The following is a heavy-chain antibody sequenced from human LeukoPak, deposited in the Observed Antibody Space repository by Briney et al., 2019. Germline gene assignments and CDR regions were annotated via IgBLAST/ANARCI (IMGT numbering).Heavy chain of an antibody. CDR2: ISYDGSNK. Sequence: GGSLRLSCAASGFTFSSYAMHWVRQAPGKGLEWVSVISYDGSNKYYADSVKGRFTISRDNSKTTLYLQMNSLRAEDTAVYYCARDQREGLLWFGELYYYYGMDVWGQGTTVTVSS. CDR1: GFTFSSYA. D-gene: IGHD3-10*01. J-gene: IGHJ6*02. CDR3: ARDQREGLLWFGELYYYYGMDV. V-gene: IGHV3-30-3*01.